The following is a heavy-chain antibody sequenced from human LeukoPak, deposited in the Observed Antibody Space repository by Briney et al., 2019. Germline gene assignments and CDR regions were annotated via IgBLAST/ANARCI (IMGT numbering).Heavy chain of an antibody. J-gene: IGHJ6*03. V-gene: IGHV4-34*01. CDR3: ARLPMVRGGIAAYYYYYMDV. Sequence: SQTLSLTCAVYGGSFSVYYWSWIRQPPGKGLEWIGEINHSGSTNYNPSLKSRVTISVDTSKNQFSLKLSSVTAADTAVYYCARLPMVRGGIAAYYYYYMDVWGKGTTVTISS. CDR1: GGSFSVYY. CDR2: INHSGST. D-gene: IGHD3-10*01.